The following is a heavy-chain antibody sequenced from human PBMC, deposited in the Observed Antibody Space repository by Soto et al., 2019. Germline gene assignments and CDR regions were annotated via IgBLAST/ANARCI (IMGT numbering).Heavy chain of an antibody. V-gene: IGHV1-69*08. Sequence: QVQLVQSGAEVKKPGSSVKVSCKASGGTFSSYTISWVRQAPGQGLEWMGRIIPILGIANYAQKFQGRVTITADKSTSDDYMELSSLRSEDTAVYDWAGDYRTFPSSGRGVSHFDYWGQGTLVTVSS. CDR3: AGDYRTFPSSGRGVSHFDY. CDR1: GGTFSSYT. D-gene: IGHD3-10*01. CDR2: IIPILGIA. J-gene: IGHJ4*02.